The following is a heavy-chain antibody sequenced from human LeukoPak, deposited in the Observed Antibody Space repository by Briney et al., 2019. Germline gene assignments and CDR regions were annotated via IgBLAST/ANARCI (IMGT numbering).Heavy chain of an antibody. V-gene: IGHV3-30*03. Sequence: PGGSLRLSCAASGFTFSSYGMHWVRQALGEGLERVAVISYDGSNKYYADSVKGRFTISRDNSKNTLYLQMNSLRAEDTAVYYCVRDKLTGASRLDYWGQGTLLTVSS. CDR1: GFTFSSYG. J-gene: IGHJ4*02. D-gene: IGHD7-27*01. CDR2: ISYDGSNK. CDR3: VRDKLTGASRLDY.